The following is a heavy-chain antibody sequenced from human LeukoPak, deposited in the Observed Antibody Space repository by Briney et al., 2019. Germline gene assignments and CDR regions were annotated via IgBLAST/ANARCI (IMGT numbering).Heavy chain of an antibody. CDR2: IIPIFGTA. V-gene: IGHV1-69*05. Sequence: SVKVSCKASGGTFSSYAISWVRQAPGQGLEWMGGIIPIFGTANYAQKFQGRVTITTDESTSTAYMELSSLRSEDTAVYYCARNYYDSSGQGGYFDYWGQGTLVTVSS. J-gene: IGHJ4*02. CDR1: GGTFSSYA. D-gene: IGHD3-22*01. CDR3: ARNYYDSSGQGGYFDY.